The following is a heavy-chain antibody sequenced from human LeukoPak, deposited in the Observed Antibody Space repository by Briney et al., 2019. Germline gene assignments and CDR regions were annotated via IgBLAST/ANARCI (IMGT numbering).Heavy chain of an antibody. CDR2: IIPIFGTA. Sequence: SVKVSCKASGGTFSSYAISWERQAPGQGLEWMGGIIPIFGTANYAQKFQGRVTITADESTSTAYMELSSLRSEDTAVYYCARAPHYTGSYYPHDAFDIWGQGTMVTVSS. J-gene: IGHJ3*02. CDR1: GGTFSSYA. D-gene: IGHD1-26*01. CDR3: ARAPHYTGSYYPHDAFDI. V-gene: IGHV1-69*13.